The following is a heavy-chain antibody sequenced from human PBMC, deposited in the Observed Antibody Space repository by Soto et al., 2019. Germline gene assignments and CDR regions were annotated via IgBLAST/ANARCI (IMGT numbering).Heavy chain of an antibody. CDR2: IYYSGST. CDR1: GGSVSSGSYY. V-gene: IGHV4-61*01. J-gene: IGHJ4*02. CDR3: ARGDETYYYDSSGYYFDY. Sequence: SETLSLTCTVSGGSVSSGSYYWSWIRQPPGKGLEWIGYIYYSGSTNYNPSLKSRVTISVDTSKNQFSLKLSSVTAADTAVYYCARGDETYYYDSSGYYFDYWGQGTLVTVPS. D-gene: IGHD3-22*01.